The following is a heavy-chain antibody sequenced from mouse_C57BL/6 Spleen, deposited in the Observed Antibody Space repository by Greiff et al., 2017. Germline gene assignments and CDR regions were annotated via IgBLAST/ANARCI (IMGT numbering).Heavy chain of an antibody. CDR2: IHPNSGST. CDR3: ARSYYSNYREVDY. V-gene: IGHV1-64*01. CDR1: GYTFTSYW. J-gene: IGHJ4*01. D-gene: IGHD2-5*01. Sequence: QVQLQQPGAELVKPGASVKLSCKASGYTFTSYWMHWVKQRPGQGLEWIGMIHPNSGSTNYNEKFKSKATLTVDKSSSTAYMQLSSLTSEDSAVYYCARSYYSNYREVDYWGQGTSVTVSS.